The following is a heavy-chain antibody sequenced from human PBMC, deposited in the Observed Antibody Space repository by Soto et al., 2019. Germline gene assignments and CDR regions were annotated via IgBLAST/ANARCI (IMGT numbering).Heavy chain of an antibody. CDR3: AIETMGTAPYGAMDF. J-gene: IGHJ6*02. V-gene: IGHV1-2*02. D-gene: IGHD1-1*01. CDR1: GYTFTGYY. CDR2: INPNSGGT. Sequence: SVQVSCKAPGYTFTGYYMHWVRQAPGQGLEWMGWINPNSGGTNYAQKFQGRVTMTRDTSISTAYMELSRLRSDDTAVYYCAIETMGTAPYGAMDFWGQGTTVTVSS.